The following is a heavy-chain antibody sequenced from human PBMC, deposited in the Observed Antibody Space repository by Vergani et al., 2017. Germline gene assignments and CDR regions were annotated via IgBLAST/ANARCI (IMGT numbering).Heavy chain of an antibody. V-gene: IGHV3-23*04. CDR1: GFTVSSNY. D-gene: IGHD3-10*01. Sequence: EVQLVESGGGLIQPGGSLRLSCAASGFTVSSNYMSWVRQAPGKGLEWVSAISGSGGSTYYADSVKGRFTISRDNSKNTLYLQMNSLRAEDTAVYYCAKEAGWFGEPFDYWGQGTLVTVSS. J-gene: IGHJ4*02. CDR3: AKEAGWFGEPFDY. CDR2: ISGSGGST.